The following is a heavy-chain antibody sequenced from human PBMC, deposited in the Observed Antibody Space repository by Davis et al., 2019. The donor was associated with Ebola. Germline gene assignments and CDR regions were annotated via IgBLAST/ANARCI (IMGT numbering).Heavy chain of an antibody. J-gene: IGHJ3*02. CDR1: GFTFSTYS. CDR3: ARERGPYILGWFEPFDI. D-gene: IGHD3-10*01. V-gene: IGHV3-21*01. CDR2: ISSDSDYI. Sequence: GGSLRLSFAASGFTFSTYSMSWVRQAPGKALEWVPSISSDSDYIYYADSAKGRFTISRDNAKNSLFLQMNSLRAEDTAVYYCARERGPYILGWFEPFDIWGQGTRVTVSS.